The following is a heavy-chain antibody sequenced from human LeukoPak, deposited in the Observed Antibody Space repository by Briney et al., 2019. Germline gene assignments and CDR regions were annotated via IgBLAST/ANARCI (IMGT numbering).Heavy chain of an antibody. CDR1: GFTFSSYG. CDR2: FSGSGGST. J-gene: IGHJ1*01. D-gene: IGHD3-22*01. CDR3: AKGFLSSGYPEYYQH. Sequence: GGSLRLSCAASGFTFSSYGMNWVRQAPGKGLEWVSAFSGSGGSTYYADSVKGRFTISRDNSKNTLYLQMNSLGAEDTAVYYCAKGFLSSGYPEYYQHWGQGTLVTVSS. V-gene: IGHV3-23*01.